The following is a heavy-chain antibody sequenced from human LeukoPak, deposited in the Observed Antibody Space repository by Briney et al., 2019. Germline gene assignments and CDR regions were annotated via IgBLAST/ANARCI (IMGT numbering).Heavy chain of an antibody. CDR1: GFTFSSYA. D-gene: IGHD5-12*01. CDR2: ISGSGGST. Sequence: GGSLRLSCPASGFTFSSYAMSWVRQAPGKGLEWVSAISGSGGSTYYADSVKGRFTISRDNSKNTLYLQMNSLRAEDTAVYYCAKDRGFYSGYGNWGQGTLVTVSS. V-gene: IGHV3-23*01. J-gene: IGHJ4*02. CDR3: AKDRGFYSGYGN.